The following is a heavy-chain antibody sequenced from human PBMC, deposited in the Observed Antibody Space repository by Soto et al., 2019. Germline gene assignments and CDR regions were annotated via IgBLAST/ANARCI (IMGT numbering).Heavy chain of an antibody. CDR1: GFTFSSYS. CDR2: ISSSSSYI. D-gene: IGHD3-3*01. J-gene: IGHJ5*02. V-gene: IGHV3-21*04. CDR3: AKAYDFWSGTPLSGFDP. Sequence: PGGSLRLSCAASGFTFSSYSMNWVRQAPGKGLEWVSSISSSSSYIYYADSVKGRFTISRDNAKNSLYLQMNSLRAEDTAVYYCAKAYDFWSGTPLSGFDPWGQGTLVTVSS.